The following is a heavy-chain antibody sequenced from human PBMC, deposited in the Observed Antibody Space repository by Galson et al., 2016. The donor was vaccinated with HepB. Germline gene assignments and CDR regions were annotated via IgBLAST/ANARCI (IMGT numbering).Heavy chain of an antibody. J-gene: IGHJ4*02. D-gene: IGHD3-22*01. CDR2: MYYTGRA. CDR1: GGSITNYY. CDR3: ARDPRGGYYYDSSGYSHFDL. V-gene: IGHV4-59*01. Sequence: ETLSLTCSVSGGSITNYYWSWIRQTPKNALEWIGSMYYTGRATYSPSLKSRVTISVDTSKKQFSLNLSSVTAADTAVYYCARDPRGGYYYDSSGYSHFDLWGQGTLVTVSA.